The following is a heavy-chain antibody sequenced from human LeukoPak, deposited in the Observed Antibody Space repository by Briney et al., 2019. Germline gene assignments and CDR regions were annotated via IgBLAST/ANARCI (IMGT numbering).Heavy chain of an antibody. CDR2: INHSGST. CDR3: ARGVTTVTPFGFDI. Sequence: PSETLSLTCTVSGYSISSGYYWGWIRQPPGKGLEWIGEINHSGSTNYNPSLKSRVTMSVDTSKNQFSLRLTSVTAADTAVYYCARGVTTVTPFGFDIWGQGTMVTVSS. J-gene: IGHJ3*02. V-gene: IGHV4-38-2*02. D-gene: IGHD4-17*01. CDR1: GYSISSGYY.